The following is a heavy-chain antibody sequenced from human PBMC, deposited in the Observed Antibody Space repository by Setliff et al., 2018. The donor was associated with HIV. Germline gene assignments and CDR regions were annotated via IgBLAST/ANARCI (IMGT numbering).Heavy chain of an antibody. V-gene: IGHV4-39*02. J-gene: IGHJ4*02. CDR3: AREFSSSSFDQ. D-gene: IGHD6-6*01. CDR1: GGSISSGSHY. CDR2: IYYSGTT. Sequence: PSETLSLTCSVSGGSISSGSHYWGWIRQAPGKGLEWIGNIYYSGTTFYNPSLKSRVSISVDTSRNEFSLKLTSVTAADTAVYYCAREFSSSSFDQWGQGTLVTVSS.